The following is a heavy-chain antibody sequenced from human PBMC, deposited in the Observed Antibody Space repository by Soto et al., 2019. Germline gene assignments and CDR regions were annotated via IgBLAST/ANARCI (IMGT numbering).Heavy chain of an antibody. Sequence: PGESLKISCNGSGYSFTSYWIGWVRQMPGKGLEWIGIIYPGDYDTRYRPSVQGQVTISADKSISTAYLQWSSLKASDTAMYYCARPNSSSSLPLYGMDVWGQGTTVTVSS. CDR1: GYSFTSYW. CDR3: ARPNSSSSLPLYGMDV. V-gene: IGHV5-51*01. D-gene: IGHD6-6*01. J-gene: IGHJ6*02. CDR2: IYPGDYDT.